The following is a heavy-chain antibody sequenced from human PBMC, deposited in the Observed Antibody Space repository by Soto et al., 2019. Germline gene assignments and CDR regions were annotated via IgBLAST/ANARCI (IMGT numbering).Heavy chain of an antibody. CDR3: ARELALVLDY. CDR1: GFTFSSYA. Sequence: QVQLVESGGGVVQPGRSLRLSCAVSGFTFSSYAMHWVRQAPGKGLEWVAVISYDGSNKYYADSVKGRFTISRDNSKNTLYLQMNRLRAEDTAVYYCARELALVLDYWGQGTLVTVSS. CDR2: ISYDGSNK. D-gene: IGHD6-6*01. J-gene: IGHJ4*02. V-gene: IGHV3-30-3*01.